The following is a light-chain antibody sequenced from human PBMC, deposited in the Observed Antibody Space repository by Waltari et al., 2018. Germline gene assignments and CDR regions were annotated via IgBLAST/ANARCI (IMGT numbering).Light chain of an antibody. J-gene: IGKJ3*01. CDR1: QSVSSSY. V-gene: IGKV3-20*01. CDR2: GAS. CDR3: QQYGSSFT. Sequence: EIVLTQSPGTLSLSSGERATLSCRASQSVSSSYLAWYQQKPGQAHRLLIYGASSRATGIPDRFSGSGSGTDFTLTISRLEPEDFAVYYCQQYGSSFTFGPGTKVDIK.